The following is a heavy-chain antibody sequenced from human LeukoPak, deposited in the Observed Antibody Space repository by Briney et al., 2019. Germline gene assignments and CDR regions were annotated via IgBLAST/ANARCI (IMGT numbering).Heavy chain of an antibody. Sequence: PGGSLRLSCAASGFTFSSYWMHWVRQAPGKGLVWVSRINTDGSSTSYADSVKGRFTISRDNAKNTLYLQMNSLRAEDTAVYYCAREVKRYCSSTSCSNWFDPWGQGTLVTVSS. CDR3: AREVKRYCSSTSCSNWFDP. J-gene: IGHJ5*02. D-gene: IGHD2-2*01. CDR1: GFTFSSYW. V-gene: IGHV3-74*01. CDR2: INTDGSST.